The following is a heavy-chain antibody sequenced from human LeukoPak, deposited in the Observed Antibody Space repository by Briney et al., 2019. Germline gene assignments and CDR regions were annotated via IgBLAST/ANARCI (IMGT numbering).Heavy chain of an antibody. CDR3: ASLYYYDSSGSETADY. J-gene: IGHJ4*02. CDR1: GFTFSSYA. Sequence: PGGSLRLSCAASGFTFSSYAMSWVRQAPGKGLEWVSAISGSGGSTYYADSVKGRFTISRDNSKNTLYLQMNSLRAEDTAVYYCASLYYYDSSGSETADYWGQGTLVTVSS. CDR2: ISGSGGST. D-gene: IGHD3-22*01. V-gene: IGHV3-23*01.